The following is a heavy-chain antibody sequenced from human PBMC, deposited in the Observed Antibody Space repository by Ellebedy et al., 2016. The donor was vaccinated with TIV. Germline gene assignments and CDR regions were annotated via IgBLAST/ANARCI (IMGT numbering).Heavy chain of an antibody. Sequence: MPSETLSLTCTVSGASIRSAYWSWIRQAPGKGLEWIGYIYYSGSTYYKPSLKSRVTISVDTSKNQFSLKLTSVTAADTAVYYCVRHPTLGTLDYWGQGAQVTVSS. J-gene: IGHJ4*02. CDR2: IYYSGST. CDR1: GASIRSAY. CDR3: VRHPTLGTLDY. D-gene: IGHD3-16*01. V-gene: IGHV4-59*08.